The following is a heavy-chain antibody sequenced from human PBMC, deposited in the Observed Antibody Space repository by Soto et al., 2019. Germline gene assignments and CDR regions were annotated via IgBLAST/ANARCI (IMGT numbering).Heavy chain of an antibody. V-gene: IGHV4-59*08. CDR1: GGSISSYY. Sequence: SETLSLTCTVSGGSISSYYWSWIRQPPGKGLEWIGYIYYSGSTNYNPSLKSRVTISVDTSKNQFPLKLSSVTAADTAVYYCARHRGTYYYGSGSYYHPIDYWGQGTLVTVSS. J-gene: IGHJ4*02. CDR3: ARHRGTYYYGSGSYYHPIDY. D-gene: IGHD3-10*01. CDR2: IYYSGST.